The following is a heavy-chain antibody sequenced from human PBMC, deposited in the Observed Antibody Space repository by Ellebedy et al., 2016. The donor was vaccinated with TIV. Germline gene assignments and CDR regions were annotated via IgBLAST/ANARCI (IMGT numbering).Heavy chain of an antibody. J-gene: IGHJ3*02. CDR2: INPNSGGT. V-gene: IGHV1-2*02. CDR1: GYTFTGYY. D-gene: IGHD3-10*01. CDR3: ARDLAVGGYAFDI. Sequence: AASVKVSCKASGYTFTGYYMHWVRQAPGQGLEWMGWINPNSGGTNYAQKFQGRVTMTRETSISTAYMELSRLRSDDTAVYYCARDLAVGGYAFDIWGQGTMVTASS.